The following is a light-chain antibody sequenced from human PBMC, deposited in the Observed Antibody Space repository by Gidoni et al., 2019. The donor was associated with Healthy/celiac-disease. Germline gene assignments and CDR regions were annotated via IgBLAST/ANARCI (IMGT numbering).Light chain of an antibody. CDR2: GKN. CDR1: SLSSYY. CDR3: NSRDSSCNHVV. V-gene: IGLV3-19*01. J-gene: IGLJ2*01. Sequence: SSELTQDPAVSVALGQTVRITCQGDSLSSYYASWYQQKPGQAPVLVIYGKNNRPSGIPDRFSGSSSGNTASLTITGAQAEDEADYYFNSRDSSCNHVVFGGGTKLTVL.